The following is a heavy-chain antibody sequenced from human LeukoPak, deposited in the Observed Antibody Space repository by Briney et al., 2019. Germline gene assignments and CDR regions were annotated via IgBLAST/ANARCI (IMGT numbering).Heavy chain of an antibody. CDR1: GFTFSSYS. V-gene: IGHV3-21*01. D-gene: IGHD3-22*01. J-gene: IGHJ3*02. Sequence: GGSLRLSCAASGFTFSSYSMNWVRQAPGKGLEGVSSISSSRSYIYYADSVKGRFTISRDNAKNSLYLQMHSLRAEDTAVYYCARDGGYYYDSSGYYYVLYAFDIWGQGTMVTVSS. CDR3: ARDGGYYYDSSGYYYVLYAFDI. CDR2: ISSSRSYI.